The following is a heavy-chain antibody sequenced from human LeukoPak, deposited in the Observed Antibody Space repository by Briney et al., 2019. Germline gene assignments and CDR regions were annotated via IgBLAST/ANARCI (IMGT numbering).Heavy chain of an antibody. CDR3: ARGPYYYAH. V-gene: IGHV4-34*01. CDR2: INHSGST. CDR1: GGSFSGYY. Sequence: SETRSLPCAGYGGSFSGYYWSWIRQPPGKGLEWIGEINHSGSTNYNPSLKSRVTISVDTSKNQFSLKLSSVTAADTAVYYCARGPYYYAHWGQGTLVTVSS. J-gene: IGHJ4*02.